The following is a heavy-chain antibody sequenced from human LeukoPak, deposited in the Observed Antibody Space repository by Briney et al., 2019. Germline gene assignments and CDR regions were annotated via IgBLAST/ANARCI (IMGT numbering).Heavy chain of an antibody. J-gene: IGHJ5*02. Sequence: PSETLSLTCAVYGGSFSGYYWSWIRQPPGKGLEWIGEINHSGSTNYNPSLKSRVTISVDTSKNQFSLKLSSVTAADTAVNYCARGSRLVRGVHNRFDPWGQGTLVTVSS. V-gene: IGHV4-34*01. CDR2: INHSGST. CDR3: ARGSRLVRGVHNRFDP. CDR1: GGSFSGYY. D-gene: IGHD3-10*01.